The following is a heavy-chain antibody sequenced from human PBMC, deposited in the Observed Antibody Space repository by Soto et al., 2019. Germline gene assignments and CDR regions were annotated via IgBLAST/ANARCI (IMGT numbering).Heavy chain of an antibody. CDR2: IYYSGST. J-gene: IGHJ6*02. V-gene: IGHV4-39*07. CDR1: GGSISSSSYY. Sequence: SETLSLTCTVSGGSISSSSYYWGWIRQPPGKRLEWIGSIYYSGSTYYNPSLKSRVTISVDTSKNQFSLKLSSVTAADPAMYYCAIDCTNGVCYYYYGMDVWVQGTTVTVSS. D-gene: IGHD2-8*01. CDR3: AIDCTNGVCYYYYGMDV.